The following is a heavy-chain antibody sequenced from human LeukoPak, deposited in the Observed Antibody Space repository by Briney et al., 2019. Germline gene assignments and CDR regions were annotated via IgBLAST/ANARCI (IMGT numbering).Heavy chain of an antibody. Sequence: ASVKVSCKASGYTFTSYGISWVRQAPGQGLEWMGWIGAYNGNTNYAQKLQGRVTMTTDTSTSTAYMELRSLRSDDTAVYYCARETVYYDILTGYVYWGQGTLVTVSS. V-gene: IGHV1-18*01. CDR3: ARETVYYDILTGYVY. CDR1: GYTFTSYG. J-gene: IGHJ4*02. D-gene: IGHD3-9*01. CDR2: IGAYNGNT.